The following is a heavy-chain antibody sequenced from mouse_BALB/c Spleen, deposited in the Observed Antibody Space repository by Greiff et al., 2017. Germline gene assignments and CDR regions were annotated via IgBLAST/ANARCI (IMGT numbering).Heavy chain of an antibody. CDR2: ISTYYGDA. D-gene: IGHD2-3*01. V-gene: IGHV1S137*01. Sequence: QVQLQQSGAELVRPGVSVKISCKGSGYTFTDYAMHWVKQSHAKSLEWIGVISTYYGDASYNQKFKGKATMTVDKSSSTAYMELARLTSEDSAIYYCARADGYWFDYWGQGTTRTVSS. CDR1: GYTFTDYA. J-gene: IGHJ2*01. CDR3: ARADGYWFDY.